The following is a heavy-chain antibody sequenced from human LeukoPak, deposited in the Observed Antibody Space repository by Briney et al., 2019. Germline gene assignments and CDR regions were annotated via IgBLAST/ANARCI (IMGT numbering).Heavy chain of an antibody. D-gene: IGHD1-26*01. CDR3: ARGNVGARDYYFDY. Sequence: GGSLRLSCAASGFTFSSYSMNWVRQAPGKGLEWVSSISSSSSYIYYADSVKGRFTISRDNAKNSLYLQMNSLRAEDTAVYYCARGNVGARDYYFDYWAREPWSPSPQ. CDR1: GFTFSSYS. V-gene: IGHV3-21*01. J-gene: IGHJ4*02. CDR2: ISSSSSYI.